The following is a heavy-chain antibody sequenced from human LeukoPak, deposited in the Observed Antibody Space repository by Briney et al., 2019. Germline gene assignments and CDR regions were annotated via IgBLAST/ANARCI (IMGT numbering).Heavy chain of an antibody. J-gene: IGHJ4*02. Sequence: GRSLRLSCAASGFTFSNYGMHWVRQAPGKGLEWVAVISYDGSNKYYVDSVKGRFTISRDNSENTLYLQMNSLRAEDTAVYSCAKEARLLWFGDRLENWGQGTLVTVSS. V-gene: IGHV3-30*18. D-gene: IGHD3-10*01. CDR3: AKEARLLWFGDRLEN. CDR2: ISYDGSNK. CDR1: GFTFSNYG.